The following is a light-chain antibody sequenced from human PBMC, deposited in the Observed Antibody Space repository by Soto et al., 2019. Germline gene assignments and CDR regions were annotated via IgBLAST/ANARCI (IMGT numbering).Light chain of an antibody. CDR1: SAHSSYA. CDR3: QTWGTGVV. Sequence: QSVLTQSPSASASLGASVKLTCTLSSAHSSYAIAWHQQQPEKGPRYLMKLNSDGSHSKGDGIPDRFSGSSSGAERYLTISSLQSEDEADYYCQTWGTGVVFGGGTQLTVL. J-gene: IGLJ2*01. CDR2: LNSDGSH. V-gene: IGLV4-69*01.